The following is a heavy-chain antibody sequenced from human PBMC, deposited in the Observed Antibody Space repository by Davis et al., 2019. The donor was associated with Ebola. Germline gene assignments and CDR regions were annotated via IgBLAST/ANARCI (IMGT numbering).Heavy chain of an antibody. J-gene: IGHJ6*02. CDR3: AKDIRYGGFVYYGMDV. Sequence: SLKISCAASGFTFDDYAMHWVRQAPGKGLEWVSGISWNGGRINYADSVKGRFTISRDNAKNSLYLQMNSLRPEDTALYYCAKDIRYGGFVYYGMDVWGQGTTVTVSS. V-gene: IGHV3-9*01. CDR2: ISWNGGRI. CDR1: GFTFDDYA. D-gene: IGHD1-26*01.